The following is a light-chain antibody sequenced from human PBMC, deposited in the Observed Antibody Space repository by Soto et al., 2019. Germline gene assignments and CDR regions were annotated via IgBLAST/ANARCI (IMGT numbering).Light chain of an antibody. V-gene: IGKV1-6*01. CDR1: QAIRND. CDR2: AVA. J-gene: IGKJ4*01. CDR3: LQYYNYPLT. Sequence: AIQMTQSPSSLSASVGDRVTITCRASQAIRNDVGWHQQKPGEAPKVLIHAVAYLESGVRSRFGGSGSGTDFTLTISSLQPEDAATYYCLQYYNYPLTFGGGTKVEIK.